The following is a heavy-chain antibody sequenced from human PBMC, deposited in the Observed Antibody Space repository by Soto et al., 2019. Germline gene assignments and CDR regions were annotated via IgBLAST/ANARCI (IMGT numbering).Heavy chain of an antibody. CDR1: GGSISSGGYS. J-gene: IGHJ5*02. CDR3: ARAQRSQKAEENWFGP. Sequence: SETLSLTCAVSGGSISSGGYSWSWIRQPPGKGLEWIGYIYHSGSTYCNPSLKSRVTISVDRSKNQFSLKLSSVTAADTAVYYCARAQRSQKAEENWFGPWGQGTLVTVSS. CDR2: IYHSGST. V-gene: IGHV4-30-2*01.